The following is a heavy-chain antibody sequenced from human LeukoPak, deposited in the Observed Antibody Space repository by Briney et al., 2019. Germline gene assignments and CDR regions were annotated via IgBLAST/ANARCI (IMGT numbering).Heavy chain of an antibody. Sequence: GGSLRLSCAASGFTFSTYSGNWIRQAPGKGLEWVSSISDDSNYIFYAGSVKGRFTISRDNAKNSLYLQMNSLTAEDSAVYYCASRRGSNRPFDYWGQGTLVTVSS. CDR3: ASRRGSNRPFDY. CDR1: GFTFSTYS. D-gene: IGHD1-26*01. V-gene: IGHV3-21*01. CDR2: ISDDSNYI. J-gene: IGHJ4*02.